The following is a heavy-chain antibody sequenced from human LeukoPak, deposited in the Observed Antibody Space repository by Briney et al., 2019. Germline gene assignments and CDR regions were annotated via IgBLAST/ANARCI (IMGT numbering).Heavy chain of an antibody. V-gene: IGHV4-59*01. CDR1: GGSISSFY. Sequence: PSETLSLTCSVSGGSISSFYCSWIRQPPGKGLEWIGYIYYSGSTNYNPSLKSRVTISVDTSKNQFSLKPSSVTAADTAVYYCARSYGSGSYNWFDPWGQGTLVTVSS. D-gene: IGHD3-10*01. J-gene: IGHJ5*02. CDR3: ARSYGSGSYNWFDP. CDR2: IYYSGST.